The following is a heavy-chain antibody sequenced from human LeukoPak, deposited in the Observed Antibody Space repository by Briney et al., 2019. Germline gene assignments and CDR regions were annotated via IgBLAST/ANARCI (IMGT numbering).Heavy chain of an antibody. Sequence: PGGSLRLSCAVSGVTFSNHAMSWVRQAPGKGLERVSGITGSGGSTYHAESVKGRFTISRDNAKNSLYLQMNSLRAEDTAVYYCARRADFWSGYTFDYWGQGTLVTVSS. CDR1: GVTFSNHA. V-gene: IGHV3-23*01. CDR3: ARRADFWSGYTFDY. CDR2: ITGSGGST. D-gene: IGHD3-3*01. J-gene: IGHJ4*02.